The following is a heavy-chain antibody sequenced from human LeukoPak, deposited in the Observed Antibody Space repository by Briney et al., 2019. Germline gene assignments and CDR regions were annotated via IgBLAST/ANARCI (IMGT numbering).Heavy chain of an antibody. J-gene: IGHJ4*02. CDR3: ASGLGGDSDYYFDY. CDR1: GGSISSYY. CDR2: IYTSGST. V-gene: IGHV4-4*07. Sequence: PSETLSLTCSVSGGSISSYYWSWIRQPAGKGLEWIGRIYTSGSTNYNPSLKSRVTMSVDTSKNQFSLKLSSVTAADTAVYYCASGLGGDSDYYFDYWGQGTLVTVSS. D-gene: IGHD3-16*01.